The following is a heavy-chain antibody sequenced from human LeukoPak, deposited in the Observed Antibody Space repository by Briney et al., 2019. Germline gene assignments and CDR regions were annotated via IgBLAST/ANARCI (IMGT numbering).Heavy chain of an antibody. Sequence: GGSLRLSCAASGFTFSSYAMHWVRQAPGKGLEWVAVISYDGSNKYYADSVKGRFTISRDNSKNTLYLQMNSLRAEDTAVYYCARDFKQQLANFDYWGQGTLDTVSS. V-gene: IGHV3-30*04. CDR3: ARDFKQQLANFDY. CDR2: ISYDGSNK. J-gene: IGHJ4*02. CDR1: GFTFSSYA. D-gene: IGHD6-13*01.